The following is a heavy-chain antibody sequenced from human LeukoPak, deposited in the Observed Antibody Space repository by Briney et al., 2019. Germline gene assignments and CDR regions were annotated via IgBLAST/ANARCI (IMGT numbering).Heavy chain of an antibody. CDR1: GYTFTNYD. CDR3: ATGGGDWYSDL. CDR2: TSPYNGNT. Sequence: ASVKVSCKASGYTFTNYDISWVRQAPGKGLEWMGWTSPYNGNTDSAQEFQGRITLTTDTSTSTAYMELRSLTSDDSAVYYCATGGGDWYSDLWGRGTLVTVSS. V-gene: IGHV1-18*01. J-gene: IGHJ2*01. D-gene: IGHD3-10*01.